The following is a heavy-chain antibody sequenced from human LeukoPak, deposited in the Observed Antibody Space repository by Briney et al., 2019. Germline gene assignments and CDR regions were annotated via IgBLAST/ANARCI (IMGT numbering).Heavy chain of an antibody. V-gene: IGHV4-61*02. Sequence: PSETLSLTWTVSGGSISSGSYYWSWIRQPAGKGLEWIGRIYTSGSTNYNPSLKSRVTISVDTSMNQFSLKLSSVTAADTAVYYCARDSSGYYYHYWGQGTLVTVSS. D-gene: IGHD3-22*01. CDR3: ARDSSGYYYHY. J-gene: IGHJ4*02. CDR1: GGSISSGSYY. CDR2: IYTSGST.